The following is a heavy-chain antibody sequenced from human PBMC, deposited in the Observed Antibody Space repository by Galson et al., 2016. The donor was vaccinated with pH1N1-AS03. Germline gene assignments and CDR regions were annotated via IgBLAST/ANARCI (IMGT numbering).Heavy chain of an antibody. CDR3: AKDRGHSSGWYPAFYFDS. Sequence: SLRLSCAASGFVFSTFAMNWVRQAPGKGLAWVAAVSGNGGSEYYADSVKSRFTISRDNSKNTLFLQMNNLRAEDTAVYYCAKDRGHSSGWYPAFYFDSWGQGTQVTVSS. CDR2: VSGNGGSE. J-gene: IGHJ4*02. CDR1: GFVFSTFA. V-gene: IGHV3-23*01. D-gene: IGHD6-19*01.